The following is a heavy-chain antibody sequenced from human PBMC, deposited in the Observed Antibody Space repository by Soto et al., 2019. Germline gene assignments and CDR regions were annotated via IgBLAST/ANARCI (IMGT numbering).Heavy chain of an antibody. CDR2: IHTGGKT. CDR3: ATGGSKRVRGAIMEVFHLEF. CDR1: GFTVTRDY. V-gene: IGHV3-53*02. J-gene: IGHJ4*02. D-gene: IGHD3-10*01. Sequence: ELQLVESGGGLIQPGGSLRLSCAASGFTVTRDYMTWVRLAPGKGLECVSTIHTGGKTYYTDSVKGRFTVSRDESKNTLHLQMNTLRVEDTAVYYCATGGSKRVRGAIMEVFHLEFWGRGTVVTVSS.